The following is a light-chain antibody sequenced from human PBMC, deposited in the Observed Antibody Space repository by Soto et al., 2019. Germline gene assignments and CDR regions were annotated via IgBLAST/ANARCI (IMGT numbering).Light chain of an antibody. CDR2: KAS. CDR1: QSISSW. J-gene: IGKJ1*01. Sequence: DIQMTQSPSTLSASVGDRVTITCRASQSISSWLAWYQQKPGTAPKLLIYKASTLESGVPSRFSGSGSGTEVTLTISSLQPDDFATYYCQQYVTAFRSFGQGTKVDIK. V-gene: IGKV1-5*03. CDR3: QQYVTAFRS.